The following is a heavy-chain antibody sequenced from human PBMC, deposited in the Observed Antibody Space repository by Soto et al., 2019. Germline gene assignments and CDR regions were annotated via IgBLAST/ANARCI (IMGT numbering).Heavy chain of an antibody. J-gene: IGHJ4*02. Sequence: SETLCLTCTVSGDSIRSDYWSGIRQPPGRGLEWIGYIFYSGSTNYNPSLKSRVTMSVDRSKNHFSLKLTSVTAADTAVYYCVTGGDGYRFDYWGQGTLVTVSS. CDR3: VTGGDGYRFDY. CDR1: GDSIRSDY. CDR2: IFYSGST. V-gene: IGHV4-59*01. D-gene: IGHD2-21*02.